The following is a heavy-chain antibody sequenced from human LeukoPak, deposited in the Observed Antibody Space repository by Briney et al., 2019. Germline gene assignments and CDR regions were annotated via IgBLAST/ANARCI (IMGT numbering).Heavy chain of an antibody. V-gene: IGHV4-59*01. CDR3: ARSSSWYSWFDP. D-gene: IGHD6-13*01. J-gene: IGHJ5*02. CDR1: GGSISGYY. CDR2: LYYSGST. Sequence: SETLSLTCTVSGGSISGYYWSWIRQPPGKGLEWIGYLYYSGSTNYNPSLKSRVTISVDTSKNQFSLKLSSVTAADTAVYYCARSSSWYSWFDPWGQGTLVTVSS.